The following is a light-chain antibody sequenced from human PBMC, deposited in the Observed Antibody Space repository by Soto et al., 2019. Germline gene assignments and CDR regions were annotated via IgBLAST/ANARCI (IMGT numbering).Light chain of an antibody. CDR1: SSGVENYNL. CDR2: EGS. Sequence: QSALTQPASVSGSPGQSITLSCTRTSSGVENYNLVSWYQHRPGKAPKLIIYEGSQRPSGVSDRFSGSKSGNTASLTISGLRAEDEADYYCSSYAGAVVFGGWNKRTVL. V-gene: IGLV2-23*01. CDR3: SSYAGAVV. J-gene: IGLJ2*01.